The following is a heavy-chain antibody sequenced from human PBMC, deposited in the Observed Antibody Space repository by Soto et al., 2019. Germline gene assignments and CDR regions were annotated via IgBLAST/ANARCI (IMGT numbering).Heavy chain of an antibody. V-gene: IGHV2-5*02. J-gene: IGHJ4*02. Sequence: QITLKESGPTLVKPTQTLTLTCTFSGFSLSTSGVGVGWIRQPPGKALEWLALIYWDDDKRYSPSLKSRLTITKDTSKNQVVLTMTNMDPVDTATYYCAHRLGYCSGGSCYSAEGHFDYWGQGTLVTVSS. CDR1: GFSLSTSGVG. D-gene: IGHD2-15*01. CDR3: AHRLGYCSGGSCYSAEGHFDY. CDR2: IYWDDDK.